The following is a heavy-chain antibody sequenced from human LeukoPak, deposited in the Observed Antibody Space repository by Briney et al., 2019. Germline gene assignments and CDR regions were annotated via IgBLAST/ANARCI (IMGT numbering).Heavy chain of an antibody. J-gene: IGHJ4*02. CDR3: ARGGGFSYGDYPSHFDY. D-gene: IGHD4-17*01. CDR1: GFTFDDYA. CDR2: ISWNSGSI. V-gene: IGHV3-9*01. Sequence: GGSLRLSCAASGFTFDDYAMHWVRQAPGKGLEWVSGISWNSGSIGYADSVKGRFTISRHNSKNTLYLQMNSLRAEDTAVYYCARGGGFSYGDYPSHFDYWGQGTLVTVSS.